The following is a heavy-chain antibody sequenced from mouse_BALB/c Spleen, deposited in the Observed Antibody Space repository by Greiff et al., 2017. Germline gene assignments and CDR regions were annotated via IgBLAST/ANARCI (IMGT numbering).Heavy chain of an antibody. D-gene: IGHD2-4*01. J-gene: IGHJ3*01. CDR3: TIMDDYDGAY. V-gene: IGHV1S22*01. CDR1: GYTFTSYW. CDR2: IYPGSGST. Sequence: LQQPGSELVRPGASVKLSCKASGYTFTSYWMHWVHQRPGQGLEWIGNIYPGSGSTNYDEKFKSKATLTVDTSSSTVYMQLSSLTSEDSAVYYCTIMDDYDGAYWGQGTLVTVSA.